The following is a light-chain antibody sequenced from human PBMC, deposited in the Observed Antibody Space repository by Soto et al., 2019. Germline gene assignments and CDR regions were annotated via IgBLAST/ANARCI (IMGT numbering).Light chain of an antibody. Sequence: EVVLTQSPATLSVSPGERATLSCRASQTVGTDLAWYQQRPGQAPRLLIYGASTRATGIPARFSGSGSGSEFTLTISSLQSDDFAVYYCQQYNKWPLFTFGPGTRVDNK. V-gene: IGKV3-15*01. CDR2: GAS. J-gene: IGKJ3*01. CDR1: QTVGTD. CDR3: QQYNKWPLFT.